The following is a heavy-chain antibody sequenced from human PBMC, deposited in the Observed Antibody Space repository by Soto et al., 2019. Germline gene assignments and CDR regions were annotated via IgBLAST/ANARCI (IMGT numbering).Heavy chain of an antibody. CDR1: GYTFTSYG. CDR2: ISAYNGNT. D-gene: IGHD6-13*01. CDR3: ARDSSSWYFETMNFDY. Sequence: ASVKVSCKASGYTFTSYGISWVRQSPGQGLEWMGWISAYNGNTNYAQKLQGRVTMTTDTSTSTAYMELRSLRSDDTAVYYCARDSSSWYFETMNFDYWGQGTLVTVSS. V-gene: IGHV1-18*01. J-gene: IGHJ4*02.